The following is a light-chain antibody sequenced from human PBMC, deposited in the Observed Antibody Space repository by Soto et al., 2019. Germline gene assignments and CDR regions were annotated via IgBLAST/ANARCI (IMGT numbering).Light chain of an antibody. V-gene: IGKV3-20*01. CDR1: QNVGSNY. CDR2: VAS. Sequence: EIVLTQSPGNLSLSPGERATLSCRASQNVGSNYLAWYQQKPGQAPRLLIYVASSMATGIPDMFSGSGAGTVFTLTISRLAHEDFAVYYCQQYGTSPFTFGQGTKLE. CDR3: QQYGTSPFT. J-gene: IGKJ2*01.